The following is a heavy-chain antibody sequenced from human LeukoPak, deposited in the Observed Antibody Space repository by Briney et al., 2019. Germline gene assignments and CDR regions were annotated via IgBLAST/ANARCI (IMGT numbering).Heavy chain of an antibody. CDR3: ARLVGLSTTASY. V-gene: IGHV1-2*02. J-gene: IGHJ4*02. Sequence: ASVKVSCKASGYTFIGYYLHWVRQAPGQGLEWMGWINPTSGGTNYAQKFQDRVTMTRDTSINTAYMELSRLTSDCTAVYYCARLVGLSTTASYWGQGTLVIVSS. CDR1: GYTFIGYY. CDR2: INPTSGGT. D-gene: IGHD5/OR15-5a*01.